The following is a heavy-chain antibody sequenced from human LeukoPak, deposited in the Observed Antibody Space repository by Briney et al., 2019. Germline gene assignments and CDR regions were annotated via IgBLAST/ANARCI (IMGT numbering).Heavy chain of an antibody. V-gene: IGHV1-2*02. Sequence: ASVKVSCKASGYTFTTYGVSWVRQAPGQGLEWMGWIKPNSGDTNYAQKFRGRVTMTRETSISTAYMELSNLRSDDTAVYYCARDRRAAIGTPYDFDYWGQGTLVTVSS. CDR2: IKPNSGDT. CDR1: GYTFTTYG. J-gene: IGHJ4*02. CDR3: ARDRRAAIGTPYDFDY. D-gene: IGHD6-13*01.